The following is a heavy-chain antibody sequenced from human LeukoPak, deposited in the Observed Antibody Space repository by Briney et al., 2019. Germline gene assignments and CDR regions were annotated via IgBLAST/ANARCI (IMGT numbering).Heavy chain of an antibody. D-gene: IGHD4-17*01. CDR1: GFTFSSYA. CDR2: ISGSGGST. J-gene: IGHJ6*02. V-gene: IGHV3-23*01. CDR3: AKDTATTSGDYYGMDV. Sequence: GGSLRLSCAASGFTFSSYAMSWVRQAPGKGLEWVSAISGSGGSTYYADSVKGRFTISRDNSKNTLYLQMNSLRAEDTAVYYCAKDTATTSGDYYGMDVWGQGTTVTVSS.